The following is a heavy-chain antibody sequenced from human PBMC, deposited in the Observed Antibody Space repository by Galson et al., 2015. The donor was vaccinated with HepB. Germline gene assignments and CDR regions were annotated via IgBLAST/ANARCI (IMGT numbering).Heavy chain of an antibody. J-gene: IGHJ2*01. CDR3: AKGPGYSSSWSLGGKNWYFDL. V-gene: IGHV3-30*18. CDR1: GFTFSSYG. Sequence: SLRLSCAASGFTFSSYGMHWVRQAPGKGLEWVAVISYDGSNKYYADSVKGRFTISRDNSKNTLYLQMNSLRAEDTAVYYCAKGPGYSSSWSLGGKNWYFDLWGRGTLVTVSS. CDR2: ISYDGSNK. D-gene: IGHD6-13*01.